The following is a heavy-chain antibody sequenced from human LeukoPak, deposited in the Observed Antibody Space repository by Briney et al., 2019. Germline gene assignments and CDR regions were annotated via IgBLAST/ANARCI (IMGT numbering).Heavy chain of an antibody. CDR2: IKLDGSEK. CDR1: GFTFSSYS. V-gene: IGHV3-7*03. D-gene: IGHD3-3*01. J-gene: IGHJ4*02. Sequence: GGSLRLSCAASGFTFSSYSMSWVRQAPGKGLEWVANIKLDGSEKNYVDSVKGRFTISRDNTKNSLYLQMNSLRVEDTAVFYCARDQYDTWSRRGNFDSWGQGTLVIVSS. CDR3: ARDQYDTWSRRGNFDS.